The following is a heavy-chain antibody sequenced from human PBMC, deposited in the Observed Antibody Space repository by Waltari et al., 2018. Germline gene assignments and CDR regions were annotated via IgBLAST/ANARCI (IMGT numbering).Heavy chain of an antibody. D-gene: IGHD6-13*01. CDR1: GSTFTSSY. J-gene: IGHJ4*02. V-gene: IGHV1-46*01. CDR3: AREDSSAAVDY. CDR2: INPSGGST. Sequence: QVQLVPSGAAVKKPGASVKVSCKASGSTFTSSYMHWVRQAPGQGLEWMGIINPSGGSTSYAQKFQGRVTMTRDTSTSTVYMELSSLRSEDTAVYYCAREDSSAAVDYWGQGTLVTVSS.